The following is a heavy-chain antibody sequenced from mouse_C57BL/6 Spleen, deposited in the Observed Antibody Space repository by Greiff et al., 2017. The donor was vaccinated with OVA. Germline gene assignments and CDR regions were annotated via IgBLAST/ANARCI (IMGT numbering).Heavy chain of an antibody. CDR2: INPGSGGT. D-gene: IGHD3-2*02. CDR3: ARRTAQAPFAY. Sequence: QVQLQQSGAELVRPGTSVKVSCKASGYAFTNYLIEWVKQRPGQGLEWIGVINPGSGGTNYNEKFKGKATLTADKSSSTAYMQLSSLTSEDSAVYFCARRTAQAPFAYWGQGTLVTVSA. J-gene: IGHJ3*01. CDR1: GYAFTNYL. V-gene: IGHV1-54*01.